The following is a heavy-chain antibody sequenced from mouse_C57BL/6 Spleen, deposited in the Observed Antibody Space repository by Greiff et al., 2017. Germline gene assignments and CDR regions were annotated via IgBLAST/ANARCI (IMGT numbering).Heavy chain of an antibody. CDR3: ARGSYYCNYGLFAY. CDR2: IYPSDSET. V-gene: IGHV1-61*01. J-gene: IGHJ3*01. D-gene: IGHD2-1*01. Sequence: QVQLQQPGAELVRPGSSVKLSCKASGYTFTSYWMDWVKQRPGQGLEWIGNIYPSDSETHYNQKFKDKATLTVDKSSSTAYMQLSSLTSEDSAVYYCARGSYYCNYGLFAYWGQGTLVTVSA. CDR1: GYTFTSYW.